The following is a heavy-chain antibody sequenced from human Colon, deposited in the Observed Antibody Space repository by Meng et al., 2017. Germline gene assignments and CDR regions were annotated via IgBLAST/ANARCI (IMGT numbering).Heavy chain of an antibody. D-gene: IGHD3-10*01. Sequence: VQLQESGLGLVKPLGTLSLTGVVSGDSIRSSNWGSWVRQPPGRGLEWIGAIYHSGSTNYNPSLKNRVTMTVDKSKNEFSLTLSSVTAADTAFYYCARVIYASGNMAHLDYWGQGTLVTVSS. CDR3: ARVIYASGNMAHLDY. J-gene: IGHJ4*02. CDR1: GDSIRSSNW. CDR2: IYHSGST. V-gene: IGHV4-4*03.